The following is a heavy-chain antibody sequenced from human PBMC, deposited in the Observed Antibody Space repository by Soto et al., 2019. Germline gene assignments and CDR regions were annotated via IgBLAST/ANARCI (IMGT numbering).Heavy chain of an antibody. V-gene: IGHV3-53*01. Sequence: DVQLVESGGGLIQPGESLRLSCAAFGFTISGKKYVAWVRQAPGKGLEGVSALYDLDGSFYAASVKGRFTTSSDSSKTTVYLPMNELRPDDTAGYYCATWHEREHAYDVWGQGTTVTVAS. J-gene: IGHJ3*01. CDR2: LYDLDGS. CDR3: ATWHEREHAYDV. CDR1: GFTISGKKY. D-gene: IGHD1-1*01.